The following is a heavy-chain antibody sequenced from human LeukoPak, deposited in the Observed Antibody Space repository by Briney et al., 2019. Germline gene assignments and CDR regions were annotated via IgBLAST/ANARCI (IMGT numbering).Heavy chain of an antibody. D-gene: IGHD3-10*01. Sequence: PSETLSLTFTVSGGSISSYYWSWIRRPPGKGLEWIGYIYYSGSTNYNPSLKSRVTISIDTSKNQFSLRLSSVTAADTAVYYCASVRVSAWFGAYYYYYYMDVWGKGTTVTVSS. V-gene: IGHV4-59*01. CDR1: GGSISSYY. CDR2: IYYSGST. J-gene: IGHJ6*03. CDR3: ASVRVSAWFGAYYYYYYMDV.